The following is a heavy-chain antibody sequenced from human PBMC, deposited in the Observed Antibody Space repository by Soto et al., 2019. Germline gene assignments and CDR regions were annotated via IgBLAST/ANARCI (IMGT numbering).Heavy chain of an antibody. J-gene: IGHJ6*02. CDR1: GGTFSSYT. Sequence: SVKVSCKASGGTFSSYTISWVRQAPGQGLEWMGRIIPILGIANYAQKFQGRVTITADKSTSTAYMELSSLRSEDTAVYYCAREVSARRPDRTYYYYYGMDVWGQGTTVTVSS. CDR2: IIPILGIA. V-gene: IGHV1-69*04. CDR3: AREVSARRPDRTYYYYYGMDV. D-gene: IGHD1-20*01.